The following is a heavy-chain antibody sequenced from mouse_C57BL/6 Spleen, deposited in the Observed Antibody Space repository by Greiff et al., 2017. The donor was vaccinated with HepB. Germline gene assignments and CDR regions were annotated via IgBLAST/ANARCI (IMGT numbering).Heavy chain of an antibody. CDR1: GYAFSSSW. Sequence: VQLQQSGPELVKPGASVKISCKASGYAFSSSWMNWVKQRPGKGLEWIGRIYPGDGDTNYNGKFKGKATLTADKSSSTAYMQRSSLTSEDSAVYFGARNYDGYYDWYCDGWGTGTTVTVSS. J-gene: IGHJ1*03. D-gene: IGHD2-3*01. V-gene: IGHV1-82*01. CDR2: IYPGDGDT. CDR3: ARNYDGYYDWYCDG.